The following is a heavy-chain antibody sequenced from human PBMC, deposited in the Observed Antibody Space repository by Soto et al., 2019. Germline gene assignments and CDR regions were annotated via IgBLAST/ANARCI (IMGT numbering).Heavy chain of an antibody. V-gene: IGHV4-30-4*01. D-gene: IGHD5-12*01. J-gene: IGHJ6*02. Sequence: SETLSLTCTVSGGSISSADYYWRWVRQPPGKGLEWIGYIYYSGSTFFNPSLKSRVTISKDTSRNQFSLRLNSVTAADTAVYYCARAIVVTIGGMDVWGQGXTVTVYS. CDR3: ARAIVVTIGGMDV. CDR1: GGSISSADYY. CDR2: IYYSGST.